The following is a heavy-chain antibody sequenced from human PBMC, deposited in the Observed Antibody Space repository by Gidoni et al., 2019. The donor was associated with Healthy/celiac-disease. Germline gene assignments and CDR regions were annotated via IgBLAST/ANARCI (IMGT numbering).Heavy chain of an antibody. V-gene: IGHV4-59*01. Sequence: QVQLQESGPGLVNPSETLSLTCTVSGGSISSYYWSWIRQPPGKGLAWIGYIYYRGSTNYNPSLKSRVTISVDTSKNQFSLKLSSVTAADTAVYYCARGRSRSPWFDYWGQGTLVTVSS. CDR1: GGSISSYY. CDR3: ARGRSRSPWFDY. D-gene: IGHD3-16*01. J-gene: IGHJ4*02. CDR2: IYYRGST.